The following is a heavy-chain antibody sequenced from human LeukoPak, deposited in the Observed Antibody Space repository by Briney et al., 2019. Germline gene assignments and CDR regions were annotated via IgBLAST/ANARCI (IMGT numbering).Heavy chain of an antibody. Sequence: GGSLRLSCAASGFTGSNDYMSWVRQAPGKGLEWVSAIHSSGGTYYADSVKGRFTISRDTSKNTLYLQINSLRVEDTAVYYCIVFGDSNHWGQGTLVTVSS. CDR3: IVFGDSNH. J-gene: IGHJ5*02. V-gene: IGHV3-53*01. CDR1: GFTGSNDY. D-gene: IGHD4-17*01. CDR2: IHSSGGT.